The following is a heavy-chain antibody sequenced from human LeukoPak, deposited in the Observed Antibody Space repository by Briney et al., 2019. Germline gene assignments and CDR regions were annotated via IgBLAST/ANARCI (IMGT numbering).Heavy chain of an antibody. CDR1: GGSISSGSYY. CDR3: ARFNGDSSGYYFGTIDC. J-gene: IGHJ4*02. CDR2: IYTSGST. D-gene: IGHD3-22*01. V-gene: IGHV4-61*02. Sequence: SQTLSLTCTVSGGSISSGSYYWSWIRQPAGKGLEWIGRIYTSGSTNYNPSLKSRVTISVDTSKNQFSLKLSSVTAADTAVYYCARFNGDSSGYYFGTIDCWGRGTLVTVSS.